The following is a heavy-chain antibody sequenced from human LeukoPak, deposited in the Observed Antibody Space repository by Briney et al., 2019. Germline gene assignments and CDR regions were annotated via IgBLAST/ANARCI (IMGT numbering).Heavy chain of an antibody. CDR2: ISSSSSYI. V-gene: IGHV3-21*01. CDR3: AREGYYYDSSGYAEAVDY. J-gene: IGHJ4*02. Sequence: GGSLRLSCAASGFTFSSYSMNWVRQAPGKGLEWVSSISSSSSYIYYADSVKGRFTISRDNAKNSLYLQMNSLRAEDTAVYYCAREGYYYDSSGYAEAVDYWGQGTLVTVSS. D-gene: IGHD3-22*01. CDR1: GFTFSSYS.